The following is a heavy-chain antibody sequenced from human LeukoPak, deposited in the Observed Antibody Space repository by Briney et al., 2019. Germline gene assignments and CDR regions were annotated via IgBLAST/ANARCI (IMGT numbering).Heavy chain of an antibody. D-gene: IGHD1-26*01. CDR1: GFSFKDYG. Sequence: GGSLRLSCAATGFSFKDYGMHWVRQPPGKGLEWVSAINWNGGGTDYADSVEGRFTISRDNAKNSLYLQLNSLRPEDTALYYCAKHLTATNTYIFFGLDVWGQGTSVTVSS. CDR3: AKHLTATNTYIFFGLDV. CDR2: INWNGGGT. J-gene: IGHJ6*02. V-gene: IGHV3-9*01.